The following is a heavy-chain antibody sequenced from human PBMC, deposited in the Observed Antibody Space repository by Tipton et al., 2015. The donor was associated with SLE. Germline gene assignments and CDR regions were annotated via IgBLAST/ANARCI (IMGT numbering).Heavy chain of an antibody. J-gene: IGHJ5*02. Sequence: GSLRLSCAASGFTFSSYAMHWVRQAPGKGLEWIACISTRGTIFYADSVTGRFSISRDDSKNSLYLQMNNLRVEDTAIYYCARDGGVPPYNWFDPWGQGALVTVSS. CDR2: ISTRGTI. CDR3: ARDGGVPPYNWFDP. D-gene: IGHD3-10*01. V-gene: IGHV3-48*03. CDR1: GFTFSSYA.